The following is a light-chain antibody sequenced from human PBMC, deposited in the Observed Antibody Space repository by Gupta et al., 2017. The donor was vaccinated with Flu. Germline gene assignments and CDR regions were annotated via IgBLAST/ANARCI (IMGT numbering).Light chain of an antibody. CDR1: QSVSSSY. Sequence: IVLTQFPGTLSLSPGERATLSCRASQSVSSSYLTGYKQKPGQAPRLLIYCASSRATGIPDRFIGSSSGTDFTLTISRLEPEDFAVYYCQQYGSSPQYSFGQGTKLEIK. CDR2: CAS. V-gene: IGKV3-20*01. CDR3: QQYGSSPQYS. J-gene: IGKJ2*03.